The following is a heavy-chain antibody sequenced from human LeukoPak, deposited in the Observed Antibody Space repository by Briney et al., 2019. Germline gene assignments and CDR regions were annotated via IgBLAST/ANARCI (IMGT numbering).Heavy chain of an antibody. CDR1: GGSISSDY. CDR2: IYYSGST. Sequence: SETLSLTCTVSGGSISSDYWSWIRQPPGKGLEWIGYIYYSGSTNYNPSLKSRVTISVDTSENQFSLKLSSVTAADTAVYYCARDGPGGIAAAGMGAFDIWGQGTMVTVSS. D-gene: IGHD6-13*01. CDR3: ARDGPGGIAAAGMGAFDI. J-gene: IGHJ3*02. V-gene: IGHV4-59*01.